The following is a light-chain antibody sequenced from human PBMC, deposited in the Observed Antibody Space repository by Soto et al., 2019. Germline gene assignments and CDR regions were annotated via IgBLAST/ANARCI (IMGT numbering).Light chain of an antibody. V-gene: IGKV3-11*01. CDR2: DAS. Sequence: IVLIQPPATLSSSPGKRATLSCTTSQSVGSYLAWYQQKPGQAPRLLISDASNRATGIPARFSGSGSETDFTLTISSLEPEDSAVYYCQQRSNWPSLTFGGGTKVDIK. J-gene: IGKJ4*01. CDR3: QQRSNWPSLT. CDR1: QSVGSY.